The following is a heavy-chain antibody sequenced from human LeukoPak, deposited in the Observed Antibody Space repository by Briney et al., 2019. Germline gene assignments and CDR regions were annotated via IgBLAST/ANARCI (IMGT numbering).Heavy chain of an antibody. Sequence: GASLRPSCAASGFTFNEDYMSWIRQAPGKGLEWVSFISSSGGHTNYADSVKGRFTISRDNAKNSLYLQMNSLRAEDTAVYYCARNPGPGTLDNWGQGTLVTVSS. J-gene: IGHJ4*02. CDR2: ISSSGGHT. V-gene: IGHV3-11*06. CDR1: GFTFNEDY. D-gene: IGHD6-13*01. CDR3: ARNPGPGTLDN.